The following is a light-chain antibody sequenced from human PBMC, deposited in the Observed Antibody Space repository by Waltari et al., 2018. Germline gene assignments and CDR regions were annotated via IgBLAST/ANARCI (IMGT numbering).Light chain of an antibody. V-gene: IGLV2-14*03. J-gene: IGLJ2*01. CDR1: SSDVGSFYF. Sequence: QSALTQPASVSGSPGQSITISCTGGSSDVGSFYFVSWYQQHPGKAPKLLMIDVTNRPAGISNGVFGSKSGNTASLTISGLHADEEADYYCCSFTSSKTLVFGGGTKLTVL. CDR3: CSFTSSKTLV. CDR2: DVT.